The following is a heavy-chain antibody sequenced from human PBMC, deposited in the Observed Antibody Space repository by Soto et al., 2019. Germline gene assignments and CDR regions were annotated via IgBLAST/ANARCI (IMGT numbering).Heavy chain of an antibody. J-gene: IGHJ4*02. Sequence: QVQLQESGPGLVKPSETLSLTCDVSGASISSSYRWSWVRQPPGKGLEWIGETHHSGSTKYKPSLKSRVTLSVDKSKNQFSLKLSSVTAADTAVYYCASQGGWYVDYWGQGTLVTVSS. CDR3: ASQGGWYVDY. V-gene: IGHV4-4*02. CDR1: GASISSSYR. CDR2: THHSGST. D-gene: IGHD6-19*01.